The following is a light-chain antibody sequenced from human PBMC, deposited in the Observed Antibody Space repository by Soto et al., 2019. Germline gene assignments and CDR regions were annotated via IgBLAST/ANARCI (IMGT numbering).Light chain of an antibody. CDR2: SNN. Sequence: QSVLTQPPSASGTPGQRVTISCSGSSSNIGSNYVYWYQQLPGTAPKLLIYSNNQRPSGVPDRFSGSKSGTSASLAISGLGSGEGAVYYCPAGDDSLGGWVFGGGTNL. V-gene: IGLV1-47*02. CDR1: SSNIGSNY. J-gene: IGLJ3*02. CDR3: PAGDDSLGGWV.